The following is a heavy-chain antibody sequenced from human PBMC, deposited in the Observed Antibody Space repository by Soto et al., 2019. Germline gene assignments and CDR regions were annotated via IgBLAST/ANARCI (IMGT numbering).Heavy chain of an antibody. V-gene: IGHV4-39*01. CDR1: GGSISSSSYY. CDR2: IYYSGST. CDR3: ARHGLIVLMVYASNWFDP. J-gene: IGHJ5*02. D-gene: IGHD2-8*01. Sequence: QLQLQESGPGLVKPSETLSLTCTVSGGSISSSSYYWGWIRQPPGKGLEWIGSIYYSGSTYYNPSLKSRVTIPVDTSKNQFSLKLSSVTAADTAVYYCARHGLIVLMVYASNWFDPWGQGTLVTVSS.